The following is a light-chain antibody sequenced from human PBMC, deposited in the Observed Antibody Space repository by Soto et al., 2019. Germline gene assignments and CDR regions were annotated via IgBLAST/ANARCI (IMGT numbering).Light chain of an antibody. CDR2: WAS. V-gene: IGKV4-1*01. J-gene: IGKJ1*01. CDR3: QKYYSLPWT. CDR1: KSVLYSSNDKNY. Sequence: DIVMTQSPDSLAVSLGERATINCKSSKSVLYSSNDKNYLAWYQQKPGQPPKLLIYWASTRESGVPDRFSGSGSGKDFTLTISSLQAEEVAVYYCQKYYSLPWTFGQGTRWKSN.